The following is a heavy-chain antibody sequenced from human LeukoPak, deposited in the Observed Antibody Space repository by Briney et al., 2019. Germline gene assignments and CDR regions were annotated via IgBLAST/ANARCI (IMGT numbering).Heavy chain of an antibody. Sequence: PSETLSLTCTVSGGSISSGGYYWSWIRQPPGKGLEWIGYIYHSGSTYYNPSLKSRVTISVDRSKNRFSLKLSSVTAADTAVYYCARENTVTTRWYMDVWGKGTTVTVSS. CDR2: IYHSGST. CDR3: ARENTVTTRWYMDV. V-gene: IGHV4-30-2*01. D-gene: IGHD4-17*01. J-gene: IGHJ6*03. CDR1: GGSISSGGYY.